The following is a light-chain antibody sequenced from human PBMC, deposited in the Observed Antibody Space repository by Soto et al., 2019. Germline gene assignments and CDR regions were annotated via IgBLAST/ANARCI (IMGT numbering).Light chain of an antibody. V-gene: IGKV3-11*01. CDR1: QSVSSY. J-gene: IGKJ5*01. CDR3: QQRSNWPPN. Sequence: ETVLTQSPGTLSLSPGERATLSCRASQSVSSYLAWYQQKPGQAPRLLIYDASNRATGIPARFSGSGSGTDFTLTISSLEPEDFAVYYCQQRSNWPPNFGQGTRLEI. CDR2: DAS.